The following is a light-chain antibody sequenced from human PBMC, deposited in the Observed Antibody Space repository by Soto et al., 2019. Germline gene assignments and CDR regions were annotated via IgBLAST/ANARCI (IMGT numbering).Light chain of an antibody. J-gene: IGKJ1*01. V-gene: IGKV3-20*01. CDR3: QQYRTSAQT. CDR1: QTVGSDY. Sequence: EIVLTQSPGTLSLSPGESATLSCRASQTVGSDYLAWYQQRPGQAPRLLIYGASSRATGIPDRFSGSVSGTDFTLTISRLEPEDFALYYCQQYRTSAQTFGQGTKVEIK. CDR2: GAS.